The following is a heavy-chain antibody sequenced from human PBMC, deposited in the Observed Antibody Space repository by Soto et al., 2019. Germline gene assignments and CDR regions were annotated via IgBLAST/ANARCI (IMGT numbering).Heavy chain of an antibody. V-gene: IGHV1-69*02. J-gene: IGHJ3*02. CDR2: IIPMLGVR. CDR3: TIGSWSGEVFDI. D-gene: IGHD2-21*01. Sequence: QVQLVQSGAEVKKPGSSVKVSCKDSGGTFSTYSMFWVRQAPGQGLEWMGRIIPMLGVRNYAQRFQDRVTMIADKSTATVHMELSRLRSEDTALYYCTIGSWSGEVFDIWGQGTMVTVSS. CDR1: GGTFSTYS.